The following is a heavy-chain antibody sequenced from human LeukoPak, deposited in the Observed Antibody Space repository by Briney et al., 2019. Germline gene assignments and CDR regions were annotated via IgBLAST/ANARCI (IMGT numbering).Heavy chain of an antibody. D-gene: IGHD6-13*01. CDR2: INPNSGRT. J-gene: IGHJ5*02. V-gene: IGHV1-2*02. Sequence: ASVKVSCKASGYTFTGYYMNWVRQAPGQGLEWMGWINPNSGRTNYAHNFQGRVTLTRDPSISTAYMELTGLTSNDTGVYYCARTREYSSTWFFPPFDPWGQGTLVTVTS. CDR1: GYTFTGYY. CDR3: ARTREYSSTWFFPPFDP.